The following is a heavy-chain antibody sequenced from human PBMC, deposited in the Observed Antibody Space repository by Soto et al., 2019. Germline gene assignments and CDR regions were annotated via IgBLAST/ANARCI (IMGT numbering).Heavy chain of an antibody. CDR3: VRVLDSSWYADL. V-gene: IGHV4-61*03. CDR2: IFYTGVT. Sequence: QEQLQESGPGLVKPSETLSLTCSVSGGSVSNASFYWTWIRQAPGTGLEYIGYIFYTGVTNYNPSLSSRVTISLDTSKNHFSLKLNSMTAADTAVYYCVRVLDSSWYADLWGRGTLVTVSS. CDR1: GGSVSNASFY. J-gene: IGHJ2*01. D-gene: IGHD3-22*01.